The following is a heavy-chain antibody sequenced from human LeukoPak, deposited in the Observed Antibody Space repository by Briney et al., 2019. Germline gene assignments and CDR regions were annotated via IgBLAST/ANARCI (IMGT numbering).Heavy chain of an antibody. J-gene: IGHJ6*03. Sequence: GRSLRLSCAASGFTFSSYAMHWVRQAPGKGLEWVAFIRYDGSNKYYADSVKGRFAISRDDAKNTVHLQMYSLGAEDSAVYYCVRGASLAYYMDVWGKGTTVTVSS. D-gene: IGHD3-16*02. CDR2: IRYDGSNK. CDR1: GFTFSSYA. V-gene: IGHV3-30*09. CDR3: VRGASLAYYMDV.